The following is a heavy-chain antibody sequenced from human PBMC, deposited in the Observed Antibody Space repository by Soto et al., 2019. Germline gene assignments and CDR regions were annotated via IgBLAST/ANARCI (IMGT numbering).Heavy chain of an antibody. CDR3: ASGLVGSYGYFDY. J-gene: IGHJ4*02. D-gene: IGHD5-18*01. CDR2: IIPIFGTA. V-gene: IGHV1-69*13. CDR1: GGTFSSYA. Sequence: SVKVSCKASGGTFSSYAISWVRQAPGQGLEWMGGIIPIFGTANYAQKFQGRVTITADESTSTAYMELSSLRSEDTAVYYCASGLVGSYGYFDYWGQGNLVTVSS.